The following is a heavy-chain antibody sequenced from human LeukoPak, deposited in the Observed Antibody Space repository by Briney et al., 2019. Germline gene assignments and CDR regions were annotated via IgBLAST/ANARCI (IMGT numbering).Heavy chain of an antibody. V-gene: IGHV4-4*07. Sequence: SETLSLTCTVSGGPISSYYWSWIRQPAGKGLEWIGRIYTSGSTNYNPSLKSRVTMSVDTSKNQFSLKLSSVTAADTAVYYCARARYSSSSRDFNYYYYYYMDVWGKGTTVTVSS. D-gene: IGHD6-6*01. CDR1: GGPISSYY. CDR3: ARARYSSSSRDFNYYYYYYMDV. J-gene: IGHJ6*03. CDR2: IYTSGST.